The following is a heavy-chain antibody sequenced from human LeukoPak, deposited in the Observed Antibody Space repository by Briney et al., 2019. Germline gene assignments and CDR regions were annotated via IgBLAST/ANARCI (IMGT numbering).Heavy chain of an antibody. Sequence: SETLSLTCTVSGGSISSYYWSWIRQPPGKGLEWIGSIYYSGSTYYNPSLKSRVTISVDTSEKQFSLNLSSVTAADTAVYYCARAPPRGSYYRGYFDYWGQGTLVTVSS. CDR3: ARAPPRGSYYRGYFDY. D-gene: IGHD3-10*01. CDR2: IYYSGST. V-gene: IGHV4-39*07. J-gene: IGHJ4*02. CDR1: GGSISSYY.